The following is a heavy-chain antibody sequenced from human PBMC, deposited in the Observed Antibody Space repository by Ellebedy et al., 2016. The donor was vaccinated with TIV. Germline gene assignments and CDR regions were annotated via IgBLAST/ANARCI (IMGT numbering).Heavy chain of an antibody. D-gene: IGHD3-22*01. CDR1: DYSISSGYF. J-gene: IGHJ3*01. CDR2: IHHSGTN. V-gene: IGHV4-38-2*02. CDR3: ARELAYYSNNGYYYLSGFDV. Sequence: MPSETLSLTCTVSDYSISSGYFWGWIRQPPGKGREWIGSIHHSGTNYYNPSLKSRLTISVDTSKNQFSLNLSSVTAIDAAVYHCARELAYYSNNGYYYLSGFDVWGRGTMVTVSS.